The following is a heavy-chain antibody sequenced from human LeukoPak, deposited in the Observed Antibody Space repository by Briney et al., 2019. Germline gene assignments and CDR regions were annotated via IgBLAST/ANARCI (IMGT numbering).Heavy chain of an antibody. D-gene: IGHD3-22*01. CDR2: ITDSGSKT. J-gene: IGHJ3*01. CDR1: GFIFSDYY. CDR3: ARAKFDTSGYYYRGFDL. Sequence: GGSLRLSCAASGFIFSDYYMGWIRQAPGRGLEWVSYITDSGSKTYYRDSVKGRFTMSRDNAKKSLYLQMNSLRAEDTAVFYCARAKFDTSGYYYRGFDLWGQGTMVTVSS. V-gene: IGHV3-11*04.